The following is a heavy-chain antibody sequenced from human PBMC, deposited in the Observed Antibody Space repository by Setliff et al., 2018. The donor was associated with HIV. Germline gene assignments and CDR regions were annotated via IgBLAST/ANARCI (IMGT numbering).Heavy chain of an antibody. Sequence: GESLKISCRDSGYTFSNYCIAWVRQVPGKGLEWMGIIYPGNSDTTYSPSLQGQVTISADKSISTAYLQWSSLKASDTAMYYCAKHLSPGSGWYSKARGMDVWGQGTTVTVSS. CDR1: GYTFSNYC. V-gene: IGHV5-51*01. D-gene: IGHD6-19*01. J-gene: IGHJ6*02. CDR3: AKHLSPGSGWYSKARGMDV. CDR2: IYPGNSDT.